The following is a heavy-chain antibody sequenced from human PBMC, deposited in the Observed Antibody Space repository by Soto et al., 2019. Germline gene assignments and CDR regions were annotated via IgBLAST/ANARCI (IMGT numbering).Heavy chain of an antibody. CDR3: ARDLGIAARPGYYGMDV. CDR2: ISSSSSYI. Sequence: GGSLRLSCAASGFTFSSYSMNWVRQAPGKGLEWVSSISSSSSYIYYADSVKGRFTISRDNAKNSLYLQMNSLRAEDTAVYYCARDLGIAARPGYYGMDVWGQGTTVTVSS. D-gene: IGHD6-6*01. CDR1: GFTFSSYS. J-gene: IGHJ6*02. V-gene: IGHV3-21*01.